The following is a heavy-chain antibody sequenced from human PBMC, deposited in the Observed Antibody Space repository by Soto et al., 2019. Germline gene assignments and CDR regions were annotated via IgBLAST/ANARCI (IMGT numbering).Heavy chain of an antibody. D-gene: IGHD3-16*01. CDR3: ARMATFGSLNWFDP. J-gene: IGHJ5*02. CDR2: MNPGSGDT. Sequence: ASVKVSCKASGYSFTNNDVSWVRQATGQGLEWMGWMNPGSGDTGYAQKFQGRVTMTRDISIATAYVELSSLRSDDTAIYYCARMATFGSLNWFDPWGQGTLVTVSS. CDR1: GYSFTNND. V-gene: IGHV1-8*01.